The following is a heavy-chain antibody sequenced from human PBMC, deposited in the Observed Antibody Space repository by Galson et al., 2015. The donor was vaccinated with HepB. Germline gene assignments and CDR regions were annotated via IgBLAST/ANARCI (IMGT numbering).Heavy chain of an antibody. CDR1: GYTFTSYY. D-gene: IGHD2-2*01. J-gene: IGHJ6*02. V-gene: IGHV1-46*01. CDR3: ARAGDIAIVPATNGMDV. CDR2: INPSGGTT. Sequence: SVKVSCKASGYTFTSYYMHWVRQAPGQGLEWMGIINPSGGTTTYAQKFQGRVTMTRDTSTNTIYMELSSLRSEDTAVYYCARAGDIAIVPATNGMDVWGQGTTVTVSS.